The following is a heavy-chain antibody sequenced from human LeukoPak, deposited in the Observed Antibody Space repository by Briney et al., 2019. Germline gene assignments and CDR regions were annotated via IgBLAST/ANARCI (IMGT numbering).Heavy chain of an antibody. CDR1: GFTFSSYG. Sequence: GGSLRLSCAASGFTFSSYGMHWVRQAPGKGLEWVAVIWYDGSNKYYADSVKGRFTISRDNAKNSLYLQMNSLRAEDTAVYYCARERGPTYYYDSSGYWFDYWGQGTLVTVSS. V-gene: IGHV3-33*01. CDR2: IWYDGSNK. CDR3: ARERGPTYYYDSSGYWFDY. D-gene: IGHD3-22*01. J-gene: IGHJ4*02.